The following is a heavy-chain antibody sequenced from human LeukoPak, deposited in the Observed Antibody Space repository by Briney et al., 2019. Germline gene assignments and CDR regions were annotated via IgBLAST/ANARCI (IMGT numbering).Heavy chain of an antibody. D-gene: IGHD3-22*01. J-gene: IGHJ2*01. V-gene: IGHV4-4*07. CDR1: GASITRYY. CDR3: ARLLGSSGYAGDWYFDL. CDR2: LYTNGTV. Sequence: SETLSLTCSVSGASITRYYWTWIRQPVGKGLEWFGRLYTNGTVNYNPSLRSRVTMSRDTSRNQFSLKLTSVTAADTAVYYCARLLGSSGYAGDWYFDLWGPGALVTVSS.